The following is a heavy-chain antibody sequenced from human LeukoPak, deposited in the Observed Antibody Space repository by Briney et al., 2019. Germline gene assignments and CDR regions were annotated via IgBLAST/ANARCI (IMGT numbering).Heavy chain of an antibody. CDR3: ARTSKRRKYYYYYMDV. CDR1: GGSFSGYY. J-gene: IGHJ6*03. V-gene: IGHV4-59*10. D-gene: IGHD1-14*01. CDR2: IYTSGST. Sequence: PSETLSLTCAVYGGSFSGYYWSWIRQPAGKGLEWIGRIYTSGSTNYNPSLKSRVTISVDTSKNQFSLKLSSVTAADTAVYYCARTSKRRKYYYYYMDVWGKGTTVTVSS.